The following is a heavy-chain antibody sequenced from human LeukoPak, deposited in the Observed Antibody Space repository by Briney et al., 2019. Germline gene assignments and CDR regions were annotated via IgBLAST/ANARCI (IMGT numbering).Heavy chain of an antibody. CDR2: IYYTGNT. CDR1: GFSISSDY. CDR3: ARVDWDGYYYYYGMDV. J-gene: IGHJ6*02. D-gene: IGHD2-21*01. V-gene: IGHV4-59*01. Sequence: SETLSLTCTASGFSISSDYWSWIRQPPGKRLEWLGYIYYTGNTNYNPSPKSRVTMSLDTSKNQFALNLRSVTAADTAVYYCARVDWDGYYYYYGMDVWGQGTAVTVSS.